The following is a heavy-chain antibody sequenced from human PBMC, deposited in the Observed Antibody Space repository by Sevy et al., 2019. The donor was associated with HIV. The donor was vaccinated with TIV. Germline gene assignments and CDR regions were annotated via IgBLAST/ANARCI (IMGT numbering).Heavy chain of an antibody. V-gene: IGHV4-39*01. D-gene: IGHD3-3*01. J-gene: IGHJ4*02. Sequence: SETLSLTCTVSGGSISSSSYYWGWIRQPPGKGLEWIGSIYYSGSNYYNPSLKSRVTISVDTSKNQFSLKLSSVTAADTAVYYCARGDYDFWSGYYTSFDYWGQGTLVTVSS. CDR2: IYYSGSN. CDR1: GGSISSSSYY. CDR3: ARGDYDFWSGYYTSFDY.